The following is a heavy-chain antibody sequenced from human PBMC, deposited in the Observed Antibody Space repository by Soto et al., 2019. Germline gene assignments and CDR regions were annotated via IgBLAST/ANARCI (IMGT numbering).Heavy chain of an antibody. D-gene: IGHD2-2*01. CDR2: IIPSSGTA. J-gene: IGHJ6*02. CDR3: ARSQGSSTSLEIYYYYYYGMDV. CDR1: GGTFSSYA. V-gene: IGHV1-69*01. Sequence: QVQLVQSGAEVKKPGSSVKVSCKASGGTFSSYAISWVRQAPGQGLEWMGGIIPSSGTANYAQKFQGRVTITADEYTSTVSMELSSLRSEDTAVYFCARSQGSSTSLEIYYYYYYGMDVWGQGTRVTVSS.